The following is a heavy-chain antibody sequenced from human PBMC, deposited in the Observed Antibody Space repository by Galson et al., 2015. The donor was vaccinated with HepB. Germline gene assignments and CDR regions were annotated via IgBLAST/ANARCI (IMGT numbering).Heavy chain of an antibody. V-gene: IGHV3-33*07. J-gene: IGHJ4*02. CDR1: GFTFSTYG. CDR2: IWYDRTNE. Sequence: SLRLSCAASGFTFSTYGLYWVRQDPGKGLEWASVIWYDRTNEYYAESVKGRFTIPRDNAKNELYLQMNSLRGQDTAMYYHVRVQPPLGGISAHMPDWGRGTLVAVSS. CDR3: VRVQPPLGGISAHMPD. D-gene: IGHD1-14*01.